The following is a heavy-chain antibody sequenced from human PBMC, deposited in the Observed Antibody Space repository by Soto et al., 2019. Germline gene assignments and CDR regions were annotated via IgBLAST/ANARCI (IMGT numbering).Heavy chain of an antibody. V-gene: IGHV3-64*01. CDR2: ISSNGGST. CDR1: GFTFSSYA. J-gene: IGHJ4*02. Sequence: EVQLVESGGGLVQPGGSLRLSCAASGFTFSSYAMHWVRQAPGKGLEYVSAISSNGGSTYYANSVKGRFTISRDNSKNTLYLQMGSLRAEDMAVYYCARDXGGYSGYVLDYWGQGTLVTVSS. D-gene: IGHD5-12*01. CDR3: ARDXGGYSGYVLDY.